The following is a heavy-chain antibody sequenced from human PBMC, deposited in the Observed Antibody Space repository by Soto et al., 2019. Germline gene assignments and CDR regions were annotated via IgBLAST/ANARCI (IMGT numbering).Heavy chain of an antibody. D-gene: IGHD3-16*02. CDR2: IIPIFGTA. J-gene: IGHJ4*02. CDR1: GGTFSSYA. Sequence: QVQLVQSGAEVKKPGSSVKVSCKASGGTFSSYAISWVRQAPGQGLEWMGGIIPIFGTANYAQKFQGRVPITADESTSTAYMELRSPRSEDTAVYYCASAELRLGELSPPNFDYWGQGTLVTVSS. CDR3: ASAELRLGELSPPNFDY. V-gene: IGHV1-69*12.